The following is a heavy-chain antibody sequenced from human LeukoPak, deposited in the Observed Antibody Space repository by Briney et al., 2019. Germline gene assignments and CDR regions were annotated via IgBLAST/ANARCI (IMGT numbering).Heavy chain of an antibody. CDR3: APSGYYYDSRGYFDY. CDR1: GFTVSSNY. Sequence: PGGSLRLSCAASGFTVSSNYMNWVRQAPGKGLEWVSVIYSGGSTYYADSMKGRFTISRDNSKNTLYLQMNSLRAEDTAVYYCAPSGYYYDSRGYFDYWGQGTLVTVSS. V-gene: IGHV3-53*01. CDR2: IYSGGST. J-gene: IGHJ4*02. D-gene: IGHD3-22*01.